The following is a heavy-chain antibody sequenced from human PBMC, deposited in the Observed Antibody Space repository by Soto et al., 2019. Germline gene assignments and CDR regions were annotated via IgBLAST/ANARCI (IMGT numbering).Heavy chain of an antibody. Sequence: EVQLVQSGAEVKKPGESLRISCKGSGYSFTSYWISWVRQMPGKGLEWLGSIDTSDSYTNYSPSFQGHVTISADKSISTAYLQWSSLKASDTAMYYCARLQAAAGDNDLTFDYWGQGTLVTVSS. J-gene: IGHJ4*02. CDR2: IDTSDSYT. D-gene: IGHD6-13*01. CDR1: GYSFTSYW. CDR3: ARLQAAAGDNDLTFDY. V-gene: IGHV5-10-1*01.